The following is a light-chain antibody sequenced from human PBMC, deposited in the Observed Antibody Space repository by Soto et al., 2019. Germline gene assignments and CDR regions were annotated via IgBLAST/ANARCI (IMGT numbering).Light chain of an antibody. V-gene: IGKV3-20*01. CDR3: QQYGSSTGT. CDR2: GAS. CDR1: QRFNRGS. J-gene: IGKJ1*01. Sequence: EIVLTQSPGTLSLSPGERATLSCRANQRFNRGSLAGYQQKPGQAPGLLFYGASSRATGIPDRFSGGGSGTDFTLTISRLEAEDFAVYYCQQYGSSTGTFGQGTKVEIK.